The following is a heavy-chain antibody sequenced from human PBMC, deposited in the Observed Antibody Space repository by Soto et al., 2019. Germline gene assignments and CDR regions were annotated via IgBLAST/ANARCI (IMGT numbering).Heavy chain of an antibody. CDR3: ATDPLRITMVRGGPSRYGMDV. CDR2: FDPEDGET. Sequence: QVQLVQSGAEVKKPGASVKVSCKVSGYTLTELSMHWVRQAPGKGLEWMGGFDPEDGETIYAQKFQGRVTMTQDTSTATAYMELTSPRSEDTAVYYCATDPLRITMVRGGPSRYGMDVWGQGTTVTVSS. D-gene: IGHD3-10*01. CDR1: GYTLTELS. V-gene: IGHV1-24*01. J-gene: IGHJ6*02.